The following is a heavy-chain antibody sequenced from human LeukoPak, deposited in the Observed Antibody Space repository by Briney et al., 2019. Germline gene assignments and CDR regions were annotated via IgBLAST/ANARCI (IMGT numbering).Heavy chain of an antibody. V-gene: IGHV3-21*01. CDR3: ARVLTTVSAGAFDI. D-gene: IGHD4-17*01. Sequence: NPGGSLRLSCAASGFIFSSYSMNWVRQAPGKGLEWVSSISSSSSYIYYADSVKGRFTISRDNAKNSLYLQMNSLRAEDTAVYYCARVLTTVSAGAFDIWGQGTMVTVSS. J-gene: IGHJ3*02. CDR1: GFIFSSYS. CDR2: ISSSSSYI.